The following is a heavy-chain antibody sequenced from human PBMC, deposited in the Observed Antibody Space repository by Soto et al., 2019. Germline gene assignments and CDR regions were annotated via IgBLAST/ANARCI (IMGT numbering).Heavy chain of an antibody. CDR3: ARDQRYSGSGSYLTS. CDR2: ISNSGGST. CDR1: GFTLSDYY. Sequence: QVQLVESGGDLVQPGGSLRLSCTGTGFTLSDYYMSWICQAPGKGLEWISYISNSGGSTHYTDSVKGRFTISRDNARNSLYLQMNSLRVEDTAVYYCARDQRYSGSGSYLTSWGQGTLVTVSS. J-gene: IGHJ5*02. D-gene: IGHD3-10*01. V-gene: IGHV3-11*01.